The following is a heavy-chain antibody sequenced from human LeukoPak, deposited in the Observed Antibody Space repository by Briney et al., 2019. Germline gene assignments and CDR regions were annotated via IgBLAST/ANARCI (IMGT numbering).Heavy chain of an antibody. CDR1: GFTFGSYG. V-gene: IGHV3-30*18. CDR2: ISYDGSNK. D-gene: IGHD3-22*01. CDR3: AKTPSSGSSGYYWFDY. Sequence: GGSLRLSCAASGFTFGSYGMHWVRQAPGKGLEWVAVISYDGSNKYYADSVKGRFTISRDNSKNTLYLQMNSLRAEDTAVYYCAKTPSSGSSGYYWFDYWGQGTLVTVSS. J-gene: IGHJ4*02.